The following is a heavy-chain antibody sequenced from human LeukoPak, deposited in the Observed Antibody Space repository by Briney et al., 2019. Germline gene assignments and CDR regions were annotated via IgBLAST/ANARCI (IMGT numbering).Heavy chain of an antibody. Sequence: PSETLSLTCTVSGGSISSSSYYWGWIRQPPGKGLEWIGSIYYSGSTYYNPSLKSRVTISVDTSKNQFSLKLSSVTAADTAVYYCARQVYDYVSPMNYWGQGTLVTVSS. D-gene: IGHD3-16*01. J-gene: IGHJ4*02. CDR3: ARQVYDYVSPMNY. V-gene: IGHV4-39*01. CDR2: IYYSGST. CDR1: GGSISSSSYY.